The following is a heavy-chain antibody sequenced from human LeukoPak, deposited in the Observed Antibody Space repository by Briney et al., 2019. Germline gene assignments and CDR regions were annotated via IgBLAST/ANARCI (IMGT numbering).Heavy chain of an antibody. V-gene: IGHV4-39*01. CDR3: ARHLCSGGSCYVFDS. J-gene: IGHJ4*02. Sequence: SETLSLTCTVSGGSISSSSYYWGWIRQPPGKGLEWIGSIYYSGSTYYNPSLKSRVTISVDTSKNQFSLKLSSVTAADTAVYYCARHLCSGGSCYVFDSWGQGTLVTVSS. D-gene: IGHD2-15*01. CDR2: IYYSGST. CDR1: GGSISSSSYY.